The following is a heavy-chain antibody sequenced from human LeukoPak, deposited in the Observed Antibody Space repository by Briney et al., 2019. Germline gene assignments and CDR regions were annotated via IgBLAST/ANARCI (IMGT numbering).Heavy chain of an antibody. CDR2: FDPEDGET. Sequence: ASVKVSCKVSGYTLTELSMHWVRRAPGKGLEWMGGFDPEDGETIYAQKFQGRVTMTEDTSTDTAYMELSSLRSEDTAVYYCATWNAVLRLYDYFDYWGQGTLVTVSS. CDR3: ATWNAVLRLYDYFDY. CDR1: GYTLTELS. D-gene: IGHD3-3*01. J-gene: IGHJ4*02. V-gene: IGHV1-24*01.